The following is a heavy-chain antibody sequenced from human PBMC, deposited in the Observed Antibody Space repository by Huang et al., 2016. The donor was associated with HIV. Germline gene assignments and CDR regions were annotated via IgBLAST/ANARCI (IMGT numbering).Heavy chain of an antibody. CDR1: GFTFSSSA. CDR3: AKADSGAAAGSLVDY. D-gene: IGHD6-13*01. J-gene: IGHJ4*02. CDR2: ITGRGSGS. V-gene: IGHV3-23*01. Sequence: EVQLLESGGGLVQPGGSLRLSCAASGFTFSSSAMSWVRQAPGEGLELVSSITGRGSGSYYADSVKGLFTISRDKSKNTLYLQMNSLRAEDTAIYYCAKADSGAAAGSLVDYWGQGTLVTVSS.